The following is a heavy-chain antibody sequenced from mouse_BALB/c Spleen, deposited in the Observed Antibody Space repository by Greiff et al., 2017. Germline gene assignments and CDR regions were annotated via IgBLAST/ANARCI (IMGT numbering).Heavy chain of an antibody. Sequence: VQLQQSGPDLVKPGASVKISCTASGYSFTGYYMHWVKQRHGKSLEWIGRVNPNNGGTSYNQKFKGKAILTVDKSSSTAYLERRSLTSEDAAVYYCARDYSPWFAYWGQGTLVTVSA. V-gene: IGHV1-18*01. D-gene: IGHD2-12*01. CDR1: GYSFTGYY. CDR3: ARDYSPWFAY. J-gene: IGHJ3*01. CDR2: VNPNNGGT.